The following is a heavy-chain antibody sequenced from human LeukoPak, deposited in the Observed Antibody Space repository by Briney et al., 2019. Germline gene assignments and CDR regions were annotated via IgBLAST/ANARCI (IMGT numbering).Heavy chain of an antibody. D-gene: IGHD5-24*01. Sequence: GGSLRLSCIASGFTFSDFYMSWIRQAPGKGLEWVANIKQDGSKKSYVDSVKGRFTISRDNAKNSLYLQMNSLRAEDTVIYYCTRVGYIDEGIDYWGQGTLVTVSS. CDR3: TRVGYIDEGIDY. V-gene: IGHV3-7*04. CDR2: IKQDGSKK. CDR1: GFTFSDFY. J-gene: IGHJ4*02.